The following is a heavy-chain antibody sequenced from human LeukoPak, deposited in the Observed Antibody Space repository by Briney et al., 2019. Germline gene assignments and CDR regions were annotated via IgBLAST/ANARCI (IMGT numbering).Heavy chain of an antibody. CDR3: ARAPGGSSWYGGDYYYYYYMDV. Sequence: ASVKVSRKASGYTFTSYDINWVRQATGQGLEWMGWMNPNSGNTGYAQKFQGRATITRNTSISTAYMELSSLRSEDTAVYYCARAPGGSSWYGGDYYYYYYMDVWGKGTTVTVSS. CDR1: GYTFTSYD. V-gene: IGHV1-8*03. J-gene: IGHJ6*03. D-gene: IGHD6-13*01. CDR2: MNPNSGNT.